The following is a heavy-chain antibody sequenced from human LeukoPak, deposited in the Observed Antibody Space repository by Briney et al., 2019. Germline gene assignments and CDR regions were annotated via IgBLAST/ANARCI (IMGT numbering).Heavy chain of an antibody. CDR2: ISGAGTST. CDR3: AKDRARVTMVRGTITDY. Sequence: GGSLRLSCAASGFTFSIYAMTWVRQAPGKGLEWVSGISGAGTSTYYADSVKGRFTISRDNSNNTLFLQMNSLRAEDTAVYYCAKDRARVTMVRGTITDYWGQGTLVAVSS. CDR1: GFTFSIYA. V-gene: IGHV3-23*01. D-gene: IGHD3-10*01. J-gene: IGHJ4*02.